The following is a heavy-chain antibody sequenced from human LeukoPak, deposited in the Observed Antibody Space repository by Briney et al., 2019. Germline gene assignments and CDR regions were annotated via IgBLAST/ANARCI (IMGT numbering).Heavy chain of an antibody. Sequence: GRSLRLSCAASGFTFSNYGMHWVRQAPGKGLEWVAVISGDGTNKFYVDSVKGRFTISRDNSKNTLYLQMNSLRAEDTAVYYCAKDIVATAETYYFDYWGQGTLVTVSS. CDR2: ISGDGTNK. J-gene: IGHJ4*02. D-gene: IGHD2-2*01. CDR1: GFTFSNYG. CDR3: AKDIVATAETYYFDY. V-gene: IGHV3-30*18.